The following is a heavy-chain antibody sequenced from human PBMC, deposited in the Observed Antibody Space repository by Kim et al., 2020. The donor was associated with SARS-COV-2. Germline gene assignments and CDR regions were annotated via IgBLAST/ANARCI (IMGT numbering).Heavy chain of an antibody. CDR1: GFTFDDYA. D-gene: IGHD6-13*01. V-gene: IGHV3-43*02. CDR2: ISGDGGST. J-gene: IGHJ6*02. CDR3: AKDLFVGYSSSWYDLAYYYYGMDV. Sequence: GGSLRLSCAASGFTFDDYAMHWVRQAPGKGLEWVSLISGDGGSTYYADSVKGRFTISRDNSKNSLYLQMNSLRTEDTALYYCAKDLFVGYSSSWYDLAYYYYGMDVWGQGTTVTVSS.